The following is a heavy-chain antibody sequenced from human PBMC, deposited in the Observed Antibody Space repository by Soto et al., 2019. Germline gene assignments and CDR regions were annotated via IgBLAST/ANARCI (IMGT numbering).Heavy chain of an antibody. CDR1: GFTFSSYG. CDR3: VRGVGASSGAFDV. CDR2: IWYDGSNK. V-gene: IGHV3-33*01. J-gene: IGHJ3*01. D-gene: IGHD1-26*01. Sequence: GGSLRLSCAASGFTFSSYGMHWVRQAPGKGLEWVAVIWYDGSNKYYADSVKGRFTISRDNSKNALYLLMTNVTTDDTAVYYCVRGVGASSGAFDVWGQGTMVTVSS.